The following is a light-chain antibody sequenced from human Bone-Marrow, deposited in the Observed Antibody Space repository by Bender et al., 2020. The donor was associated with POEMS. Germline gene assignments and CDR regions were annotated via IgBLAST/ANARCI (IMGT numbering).Light chain of an antibody. CDR3: HVWDSSSDHVI. J-gene: IGLJ2*01. CDR2: DDS. Sequence: SYVLTQPPSVSVAPGQTARITCGGNNIGGKSVQWYQQRPGQAPVLVVYDDSERPSGIPERFSGSNSGNTATLTISRVEAADEADFYCHVWDSSSDHVIFGGGTTLTVL. CDR1: NIGGKS. V-gene: IGLV3-21*02.